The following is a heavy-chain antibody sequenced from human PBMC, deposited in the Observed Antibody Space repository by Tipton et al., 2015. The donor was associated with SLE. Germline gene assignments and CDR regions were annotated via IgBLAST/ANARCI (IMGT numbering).Heavy chain of an antibody. Sequence: LRLSCAASGFTFSSYAMHWVRQPPGKGLEWIGYIYYSGFTNYNPSLKSRVTISGDTSKNQFSLKLSSVTAADTAVYYCARDLVRGVSGGYWGQGTLVTVSS. CDR1: GFTFSSYA. CDR3: ARDLVRGVSGGY. J-gene: IGHJ4*02. CDR2: IYYSGFT. D-gene: IGHD3-10*01. V-gene: IGHV4-59*01.